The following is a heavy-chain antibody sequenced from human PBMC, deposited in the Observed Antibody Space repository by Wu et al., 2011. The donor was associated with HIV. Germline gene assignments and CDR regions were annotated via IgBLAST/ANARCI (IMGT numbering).Heavy chain of an antibody. CDR2: INPDSGGT. Sequence: GAGVKKPGSSVKVSCQPSRDSFTSFAINWVRQAPGQGLQWMGWINPDSGGTNYAQKFQGRVTITADKSTTTAYMELSSLRSEDTAVYYCARDFGGDEDSWGQGTLVTVSS. CDR1: RDSFTSFA. CDR3: ARDFGGDEDS. V-gene: IGHV1-69*04. J-gene: IGHJ4*02. D-gene: IGHD2-21*01.